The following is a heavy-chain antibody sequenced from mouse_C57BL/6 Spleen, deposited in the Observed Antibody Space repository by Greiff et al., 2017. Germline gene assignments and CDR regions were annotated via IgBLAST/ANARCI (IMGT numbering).Heavy chain of an antibody. CDR1: GFTFSSYA. V-gene: IGHV5-4*01. CDR2: ISDGGSYT. CDR3: AREDGFDY. J-gene: IGHJ2*01. Sequence: EVKLMESGGGLVKPGGSLKLSCAASGFTFSSYAMSWVRQTPEKRLEWVATISDGGSYTYYTDNVKGRFTISRDNAKNNLYLQMSHLKSEDTAMYYCAREDGFDYWGQGTTLTVSS.